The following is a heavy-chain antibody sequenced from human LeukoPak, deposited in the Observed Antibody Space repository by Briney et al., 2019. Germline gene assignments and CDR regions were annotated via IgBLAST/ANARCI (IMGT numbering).Heavy chain of an antibody. Sequence: GGSLRLSCAASGFTFSSYGMHWVRQAPGKGLEWVAVIWYDGSNKYYADSAKGRFTISRDNSKNTLYLQMNSLRAEDTAVYYCASFTGDFDYWGQGTLVTVSS. J-gene: IGHJ4*02. CDR2: IWYDGSNK. CDR1: GFTFSSYG. CDR3: ASFTGDFDY. D-gene: IGHD7-27*01. V-gene: IGHV3-33*01.